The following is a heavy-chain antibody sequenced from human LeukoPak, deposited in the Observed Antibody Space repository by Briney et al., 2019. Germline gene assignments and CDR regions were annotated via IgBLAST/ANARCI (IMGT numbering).Heavy chain of an antibody. Sequence: GESLKISCKGSGYSFTSYWIGWVRQMPGKGLEWMGIIYPGDSDTRYSPSFQGQVTISADKSISTAYLQWSSLKASDTAMYYCARREYGELPNYYYYYGMDVWGQGTTVTVSS. CDR2: IYPGDSDT. CDR3: ARREYGELPNYYYYYGMDV. CDR1: GYSFTSYW. J-gene: IGHJ6*02. D-gene: IGHD4-17*01. V-gene: IGHV5-51*01.